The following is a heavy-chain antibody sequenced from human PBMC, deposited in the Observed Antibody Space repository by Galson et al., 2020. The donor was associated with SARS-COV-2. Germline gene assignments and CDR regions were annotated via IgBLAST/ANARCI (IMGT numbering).Heavy chain of an antibody. CDR1: GGSISSRSDY. D-gene: IGHD2-8*01. V-gene: IGHV4-39*01. J-gene: IGHJ5*02. CDR3: VKQGLTLYGLHWFDP. CDR2: IYYTGST. Sequence: ETSETLSLTCTVSGGSISSRSDYWGWIRQPPGKGLEWIGSIYYTGSTYDNPSVKSRVTISVDTSKNQFSLNLSSVTAADTAIYYCVKQGLTLYGLHWFDPWGQGTLVTVSS.